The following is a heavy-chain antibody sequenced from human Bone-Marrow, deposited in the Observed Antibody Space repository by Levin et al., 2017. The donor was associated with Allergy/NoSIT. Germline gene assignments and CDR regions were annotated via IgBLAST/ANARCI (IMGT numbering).Heavy chain of an antibody. CDR2: IYYSGST. J-gene: IGHJ3*02. CDR1: GGSIRSGDYY. CDR3: ARAGYDSSGVDAFDI. D-gene: IGHD3-22*01. V-gene: IGHV4-30-4*01. Sequence: SQTLSLTCTVSGGSIRSGDYYWSWIRQPPGKGLECIGYIYYSGSTYYNPSLKSRVTISVDTSTNQFSLKLSSVTAADTAVYYCARAGYDSSGVDAFDIWGQGTMVTVSS.